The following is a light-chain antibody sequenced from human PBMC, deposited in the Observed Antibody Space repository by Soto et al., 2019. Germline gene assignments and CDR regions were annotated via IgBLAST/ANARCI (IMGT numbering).Light chain of an antibody. CDR3: QQYGSSQIT. V-gene: IGKV3-15*01. CDR2: GAS. J-gene: IGKJ5*01. Sequence: EIVMTQSPATLSVSPWERATLSCRASQSVSSNLAWYQQKPGQAPRLLIYGASTRATGIPARFSGSGSGTEFTLTISRLEPEDFAVYYCQQYGSSQITFGQGTRLEIK. CDR1: QSVSSN.